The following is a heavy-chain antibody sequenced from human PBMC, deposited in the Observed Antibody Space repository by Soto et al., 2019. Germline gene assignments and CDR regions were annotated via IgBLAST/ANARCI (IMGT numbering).Heavy chain of an antibody. CDR1: GGTFSSYT. D-gene: IGHD2-15*01. V-gene: IGHV1-69*02. CDR2: IIPILGIA. CDR3: ARVMPYCSGGSCYVN. Sequence: QVQLVQSGAEVKKPGSSVKVSCKASGGTFSSYTISWVRQAPGQGLEWMGRIIPILGIANYAQKFQGRVTITADKSTSTAYMELSSLISEDTAVYYCARVMPYCSGGSCYVNGGQGTLVTVSS. J-gene: IGHJ4*02.